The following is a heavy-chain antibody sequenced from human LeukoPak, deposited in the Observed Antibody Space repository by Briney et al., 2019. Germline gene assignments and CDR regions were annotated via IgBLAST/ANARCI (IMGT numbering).Heavy chain of an antibody. CDR3: ARDYSSSWYPGAFDI. CDR2: IYHSGST. V-gene: IGHV4-38-2*02. J-gene: IGHJ3*02. Sequence: SETLSLTCTVSGYSISSGYYWGWIRQPPGKGLEWIGYIYHSGSTYYNPSLKSRVTISVDTSMNHFSLKLSSVTAADTAVYYCARDYSSSWYPGAFDIWGQGTMVTVSS. CDR1: GYSISSGYY. D-gene: IGHD6-13*01.